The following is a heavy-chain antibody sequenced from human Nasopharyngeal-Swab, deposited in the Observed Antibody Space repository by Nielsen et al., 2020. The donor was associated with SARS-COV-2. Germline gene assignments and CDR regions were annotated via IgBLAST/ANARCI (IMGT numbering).Heavy chain of an antibody. CDR3: AREERGVTLEGGYYYYGMDV. D-gene: IGHD3-10*01. J-gene: IGHJ6*02. CDR1: GYTFTSYA. Sequence: ASVKVSCKASGYTFTSYAMNWVRQAPGQGLEWMGWINTNTGNPTYAQGFTGRFVFSLDTSVSTAYLQISSLKAEYTAVYYCAREERGVTLEGGYYYYGMDVWGQGTTVTVSS. V-gene: IGHV7-4-1*02. CDR2: INTNTGNP.